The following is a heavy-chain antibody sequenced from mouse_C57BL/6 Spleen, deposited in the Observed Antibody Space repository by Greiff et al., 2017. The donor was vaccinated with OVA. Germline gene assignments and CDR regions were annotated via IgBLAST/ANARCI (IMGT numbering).Heavy chain of an antibody. CDR3: ARWILGSRVYAMDY. CDR1: GYTFTSYW. D-gene: IGHD4-1*01. Sequence: QVQLQQPGAELVKPGASVKMSCKASGYTFTSYWITWVKQRPGQGLEWIGDIYPGSGSTNYNEKFKSKATLTVDTSSSTAYMQLSSLTSEDSAVYYCARWILGSRVYAMDYWGQGTSVTVSS. V-gene: IGHV1-55*01. J-gene: IGHJ4*01. CDR2: IYPGSGST.